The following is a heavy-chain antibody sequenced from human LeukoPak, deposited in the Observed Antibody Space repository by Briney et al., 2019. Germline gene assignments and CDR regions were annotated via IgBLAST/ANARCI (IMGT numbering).Heavy chain of an antibody. CDR2: ISSSGTYI. Sequence: GGSLRLSCAASGFSFSAHTMNRVRQAPGKGLEWVSSISSSGTYIYYADSLQGRFTISRDNANNSLSLQMNSLRAEDTAVYYCTREGSYYDFWSGDYSAFYYYYYMDVWGKGTTVTVSS. D-gene: IGHD3-3*01. J-gene: IGHJ6*03. V-gene: IGHV3-21*01. CDR3: TREGSYYDFWSGDYSAFYYYYYMDV. CDR1: GFSFSAHT.